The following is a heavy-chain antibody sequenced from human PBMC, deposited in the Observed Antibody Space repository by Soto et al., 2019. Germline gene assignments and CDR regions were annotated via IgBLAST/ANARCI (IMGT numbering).Heavy chain of an antibody. CDR2: INHSGST. D-gene: IGHD3-10*01. V-gene: IGHV4-34*01. CDR1: GGSFSGYY. CDR3: ASGYGRNFDY. J-gene: IGHJ4*02. Sequence: QVQLQQWGAGLLKPSETLSLTCAVYGGSFSGYYWSWIRQPPGKGLGWIGEINHSGSTNYNPSLKSRVTISVDTSKNQFSLKLSAVTAADTAIYYCASGYGRNFDYWGQGTLVTVSS.